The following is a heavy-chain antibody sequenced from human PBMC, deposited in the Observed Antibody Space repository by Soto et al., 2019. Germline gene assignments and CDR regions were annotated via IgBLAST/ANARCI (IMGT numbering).Heavy chain of an antibody. V-gene: IGHV3-21*01. D-gene: IGHD5-18*01. CDR3: AIVQPGYSYGYGLGY. CDR2: ICSSSSYI. J-gene: IGHJ4*02. CDR1: GFNVSSYS. Sequence: EVQLVESGGGLVQPGGSLRLSCAASGFNVSSYSMNWVRQAPGKGLEWVSTICSSSSYIFYADSGKGRFTISRANAKKSLYLQMTSLRAEDTAVYYCAIVQPGYSYGYGLGYWGQGTLVTVSS.